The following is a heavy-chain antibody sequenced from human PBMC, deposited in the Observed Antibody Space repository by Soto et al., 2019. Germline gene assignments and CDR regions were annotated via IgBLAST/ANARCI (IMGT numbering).Heavy chain of an antibody. Sequence: SETLSLTCTVSGGSISSSSYYWGWIRQPPGKGLEWIGSIYYSGSTYYNPSLKSRVTISVDTSKNQFSLRLSSVTAADTAVYYCARHGYDFWSGSPHNYYMDVWGKGTTVTVSS. V-gene: IGHV4-39*01. J-gene: IGHJ6*03. CDR3: ARHGYDFWSGSPHNYYMDV. CDR2: IYYSGST. D-gene: IGHD3-3*01. CDR1: GGSISSSSYY.